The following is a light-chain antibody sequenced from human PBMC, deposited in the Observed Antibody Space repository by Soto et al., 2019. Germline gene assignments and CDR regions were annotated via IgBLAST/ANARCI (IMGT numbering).Light chain of an antibody. J-gene: IGKJ2*01. CDR2: DAS. V-gene: IGKV3-11*01. CDR1: QSVSSY. CDR3: QQRSNWPPYT. Sequence: EIVLTQSPATLSLSPGERATLSCRASQSVSSYLAWYQQNPGQAPRLLIYDASNRATDIPARFSGSGSGTDFTLTISSLEPEDFAVYSCQQRSNWPPYTFGQGTKLEIK.